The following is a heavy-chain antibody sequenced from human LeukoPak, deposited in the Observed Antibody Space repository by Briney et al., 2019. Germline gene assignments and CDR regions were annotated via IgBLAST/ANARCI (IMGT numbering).Heavy chain of an antibody. CDR1: GFTFSSYA. Sequence: GRSLRLSCAASGFTFSSYAMHWVRQAPGKGLEWVAVISYHGSDIYYADSVKGRFTISRDNSKNTLYLQMNSLRAEDTAVYYCAKDRWTDAFDIWGQGTMVTVSS. J-gene: IGHJ3*02. D-gene: IGHD3/OR15-3a*01. V-gene: IGHV3-30-3*01. CDR2: ISYHGSDI. CDR3: AKDRWTDAFDI.